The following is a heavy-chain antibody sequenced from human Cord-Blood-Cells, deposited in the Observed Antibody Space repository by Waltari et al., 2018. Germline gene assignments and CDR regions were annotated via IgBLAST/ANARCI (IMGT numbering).Heavy chain of an antibody. J-gene: IGHJ3*02. CDR1: GFTFSSYA. Sequence: QVQLVESGGGVVQPGRSLRLSCAASGFTFSSYAMHWVRQAPGKGLEWVAVISYDGSNKYYADSVKGRFTISRDKSKNTLYLQMNSLRAEDTAVYYCARDTRYGGNSGAFDIWGQGTMVTVSS. V-gene: IGHV3-30*04. D-gene: IGHD4-17*01. CDR2: ISYDGSNK. CDR3: ARDTRYGGNSGAFDI.